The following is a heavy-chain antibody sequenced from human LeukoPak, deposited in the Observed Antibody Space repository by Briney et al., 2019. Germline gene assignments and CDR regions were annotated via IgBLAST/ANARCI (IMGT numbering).Heavy chain of an antibody. CDR1: GGSISSSSYY. CDR2: IYYSGST. V-gene: IGHV4-39*01. Sequence: PSETLSLTCTVSGGSISSSSYYWGWIRQPPGKGLEWVGSIYYSGSTYYNPSLKSRVTISVDTSKNQFSLKLSYVTAADTAVYYCARMKTAAAGARGFDYWGQGTLVTVSS. J-gene: IGHJ4*02. D-gene: IGHD6-13*01. CDR3: ARMKTAAAGARGFDY.